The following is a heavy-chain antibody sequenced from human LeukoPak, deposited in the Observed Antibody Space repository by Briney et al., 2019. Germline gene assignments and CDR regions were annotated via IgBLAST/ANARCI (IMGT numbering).Heavy chain of an antibody. V-gene: IGHV3-21*01. CDR3: VRDAVGGNSWFDS. D-gene: IGHD4-23*01. J-gene: IGHJ5*01. CDR2: ISSSNGDI. Sequence: PGGSLRLSCAASGFVFSTHSMNWVRQAPGKGLEWVSWISSSNGDIYYAYSVSGRFTISRDDAKKSLYLQMNSLRAEDTAVYYCVRDAVGGNSWFDSWGQGTLVTVSS. CDR1: GFVFSTHS.